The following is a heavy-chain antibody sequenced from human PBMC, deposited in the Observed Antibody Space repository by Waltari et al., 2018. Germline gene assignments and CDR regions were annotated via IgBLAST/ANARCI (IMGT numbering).Heavy chain of an antibody. V-gene: IGHV3-33*01. CDR3: ARDGYQGWFDP. CDR2: IWYDGSNK. Sequence: QVQLVESGGGVVQPGRSLRLSCAASGFTFSSYGMHWVRQAPGKGLEWVAVIWYDGSNKYYADSVKGRFTISRDNSKTTLYLQMNSLRAEDTAVYYCARDGYQGWFDPWGQGTLVTVSS. D-gene: IGHD5-12*01. CDR1: GFTFSSYG. J-gene: IGHJ5*02.